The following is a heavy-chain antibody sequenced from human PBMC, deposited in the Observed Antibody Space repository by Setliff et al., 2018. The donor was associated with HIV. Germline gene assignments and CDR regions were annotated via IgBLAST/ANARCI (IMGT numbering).Heavy chain of an antibody. J-gene: IGHJ5*02. CDR1: GGSFSGYY. V-gene: IGHV4-34*01. CDR2: IYHNGNT. CDR3: ASRVYYYDSNNFLREEGFDP. D-gene: IGHD3-22*01. Sequence: PSETLSLTCAVYGGSFSGYYWAWFRQPPGKGLEWIGYIYHNGNTNYNPSLRSRVAISIDTSKNQFSLNLTSVTAADTAVYYCASRVYYYDSNNFLREEGFDPWGQGTLVTVSS.